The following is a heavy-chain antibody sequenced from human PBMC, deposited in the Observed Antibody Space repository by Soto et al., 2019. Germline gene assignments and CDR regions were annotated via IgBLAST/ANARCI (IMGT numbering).Heavy chain of an antibody. D-gene: IGHD2-15*01. CDR1: GFTFSSYW. Sequence: PGGSLRLSCAASGFTFSSYWMSWVRQAPGKGLEWVANIKQDGSEKYYVDSVKGRFTISRDNAKNSLYLQMNSLRAEDTAVYYCARSQPYCSGGSCYSDRHLKFDYWGQGTLVTVSS. CDR2: IKQDGSEK. V-gene: IGHV3-7*01. CDR3: ARSQPYCSGGSCYSDRHLKFDY. J-gene: IGHJ4*02.